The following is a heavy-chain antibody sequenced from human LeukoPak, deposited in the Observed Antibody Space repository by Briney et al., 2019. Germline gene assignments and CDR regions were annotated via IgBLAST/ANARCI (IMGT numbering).Heavy chain of an antibody. CDR2: INAGNGNT. CDR1: GYTFTSYA. D-gene: IGHD3-22*01. CDR3: ARDVGYYYDRSGYEYFQH. Sequence: GASVKVSCKASGYTFTSYAMHWVRQAPGQRLEWMGWINAGNGNTKYSQKFQGRVTITRDTSASTAYMELSSLRSEDTAVYYCARDVGYYYDRSGYEYFQHWGQGTLVTVSS. V-gene: IGHV1-3*01. J-gene: IGHJ1*01.